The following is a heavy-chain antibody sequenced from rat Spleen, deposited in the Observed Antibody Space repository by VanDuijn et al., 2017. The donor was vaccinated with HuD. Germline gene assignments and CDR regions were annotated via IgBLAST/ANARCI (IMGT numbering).Heavy chain of an antibody. V-gene: IGHV5-29*01. D-gene: IGHD1-8*01. CDR2: ISYDGSST. Sequence: EVQLVESDGGLVQPGRSLKLSCAASGFTFSDYYMAWVRQAPTKGLEWVATISYDGSSTYYRDSVKGRFTISRDNAKSTLYLQMDSLRSEDTATYYCARHLTTVVPFEYWGQGVMVTVSS. CDR3: ARHLTTVVPFEY. CDR1: GFTFSDYY. J-gene: IGHJ2*01.